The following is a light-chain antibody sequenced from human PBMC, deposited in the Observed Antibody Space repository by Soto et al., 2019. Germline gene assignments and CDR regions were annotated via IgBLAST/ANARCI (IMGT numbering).Light chain of an antibody. CDR2: EAS. V-gene: IGLV2-23*01. CDR1: SSDIGSYDL. J-gene: IGLJ3*02. CDR3: CSYAGSSTVWV. Sequence: QSVLTQPASVSGSPGQSITISCTGTSSDIGSYDLVSWYRQYPGNAPKVIIYEASKRPSGVSNRFSGSKSGNTASLTISGLQAEDEADYSCCSYAGSSTVWVFGGGTKLAVL.